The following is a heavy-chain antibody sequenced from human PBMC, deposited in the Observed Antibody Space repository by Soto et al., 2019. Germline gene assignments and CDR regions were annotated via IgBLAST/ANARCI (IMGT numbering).Heavy chain of an antibody. J-gene: IGHJ6*02. CDR1: GFTFSDFY. CDR2: ISSSGSLI. V-gene: IGHV3-11*01. Sequence: GGSLRLSCAASGFTFSDFYMSWVRQAPGKGLEWISYISSSGSLIYYADSVKGRFTISRDNTNNSLYLQMNSLRVEDTAVYYCVRDPPPDSETVYMHVRCPGNTLTVSS. CDR3: VRDPPPDSETVYMHV. D-gene: IGHD1-20*01.